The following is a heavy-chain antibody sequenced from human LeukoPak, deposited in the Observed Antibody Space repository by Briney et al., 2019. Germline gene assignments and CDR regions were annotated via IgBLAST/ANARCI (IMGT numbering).Heavy chain of an antibody. CDR3: ARDKVVGATFFDY. CDR2: IKQDGTER. Sequence: GGSLRLSCGASGFTLSSQWMSWVRQARGRGGEGGANIKQDGTERNYVDSVKRRFTISRDNAKNSLYLQMNSLRDEDTAVYYCARDKVVGATFFDYWGQGTLVTVSS. D-gene: IGHD1-26*01. CDR1: GFTLSSQW. J-gene: IGHJ4*02. V-gene: IGHV3-7*01.